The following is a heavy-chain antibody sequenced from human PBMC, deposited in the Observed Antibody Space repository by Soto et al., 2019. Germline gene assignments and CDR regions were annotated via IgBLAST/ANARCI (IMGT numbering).Heavy chain of an antibody. CDR1: GGSIISGGYY. V-gene: IGHV4-31*03. J-gene: IGHJ6*02. D-gene: IGHD2-15*01. Sequence: SETLSLTCPVSGGSIISGGYYWSWIRQHPGKGLEWIGYIYYSGSTYYNPSLKSRVTISVDTSKNQFSLKLSSVTAADTAVYYCASNRGYCSGGSCYPEGYYYYYGMDVWGQGTTVTVSS. CDR3: ASNRGYCSGGSCYPEGYYYYYGMDV. CDR2: IYYSGST.